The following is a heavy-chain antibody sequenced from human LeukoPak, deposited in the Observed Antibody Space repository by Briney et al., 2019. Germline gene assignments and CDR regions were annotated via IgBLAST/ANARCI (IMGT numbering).Heavy chain of an antibody. J-gene: IGHJ4*02. CDR3: ARGPALYSNYGAHFDY. Sequence: PSETLSLTCAVYGGSFSGYYWGWIRQPPGKGLEWIGEINHSGSTNYNPSLKSRVTISVDTSKNLFSLKLSSVTAADTAVYYCARGPALYSNYGAHFDYWGQGTLVTVSS. CDR2: INHSGST. CDR1: GGSFSGYY. V-gene: IGHV4-34*01. D-gene: IGHD4-11*01.